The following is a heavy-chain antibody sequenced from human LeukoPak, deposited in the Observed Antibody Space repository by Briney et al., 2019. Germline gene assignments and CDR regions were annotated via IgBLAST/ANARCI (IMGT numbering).Heavy chain of an antibody. J-gene: IGHJ3*02. CDR2: IYPGDSDT. CDR3: ASPGTGGSYTGPLGAFDI. V-gene: IGHV5-51*01. CDR1: GYSFTSYW. Sequence: GESLKISCKGSGYSFTSYWIGWVRQMPGKGLEGMGIIYPGDSDTRYSPSFQGQVAISADKSISTAYLQWSSLKASDTAMYYCASPGTGGSYTGPLGAFDIWGQGTMVTVSS. D-gene: IGHD1-26*01.